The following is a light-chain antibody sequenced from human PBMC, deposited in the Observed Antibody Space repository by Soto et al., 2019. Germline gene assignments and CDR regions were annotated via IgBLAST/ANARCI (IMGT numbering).Light chain of an antibody. Sequence: EIVLTQSPGTLSLSPGERSTLSCRASRRGISSYLAWYQQKPGQAPRLLIYGASNMDTGIPARFSGSGSGTEFTLTITSLQSEDFAVYYCQQYGTSPRTFGQGTKVDIK. CDR3: QQYGTSPRT. CDR1: RRGISSY. CDR2: GAS. V-gene: IGKV3-20*01. J-gene: IGKJ1*01.